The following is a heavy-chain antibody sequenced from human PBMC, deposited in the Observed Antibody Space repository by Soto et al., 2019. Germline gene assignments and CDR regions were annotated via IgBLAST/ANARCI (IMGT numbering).Heavy chain of an antibody. D-gene: IGHD2-15*01. CDR2: ISYDGSNK. Sequence: PGGSLRLSCAASGFTFSSYGMHWVRQAPGKGLEWVAVISYDGSNKYYADSVKGRFTISRDNSKNTLYLQMNSLRAEDTAVYYCAKDPRKIGSGGSCYFDYWGQGTLVTVSS. CDR1: GFTFSSYG. V-gene: IGHV3-30*18. J-gene: IGHJ4*02. CDR3: AKDPRKIGSGGSCYFDY.